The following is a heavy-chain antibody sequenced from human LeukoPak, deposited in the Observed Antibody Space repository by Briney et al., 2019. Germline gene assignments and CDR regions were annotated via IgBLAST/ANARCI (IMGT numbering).Heavy chain of an antibody. J-gene: IGHJ4*02. D-gene: IGHD3-10*01. CDR2: INPNSGGT. Sequence: ASVKVSCKASGYTFTDYYMHWVRQAPGQGLEWMGWINPNSGGTNYAQNFQGRVAMNSDTSISTAYMELTRLRSDDTAVYYCARGSYYFSYGYWGQGTLVTVSS. CDR3: ARGSYYFSYGY. V-gene: IGHV1-2*02. CDR1: GYTFTDYY.